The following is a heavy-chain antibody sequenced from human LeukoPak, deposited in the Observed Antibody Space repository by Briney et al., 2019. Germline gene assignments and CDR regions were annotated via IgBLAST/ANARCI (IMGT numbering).Heavy chain of an antibody. V-gene: IGHV3-23*01. CDR1: GITLSNYG. CDR2: ISGSGGST. J-gene: IGHJ4*02. CDR3: AKVPWELLRMALFFDY. Sequence: GGSLRLSCAVSGITLSNYGMSWVRQAPGKGLEWVSAISGSGGSTYYADSVKGRFTISRDNSKNTLYLQMNSLRAEDTAVYYCAKVPWELLRMALFFDYWGQGTLVTVSS. D-gene: IGHD1-26*01.